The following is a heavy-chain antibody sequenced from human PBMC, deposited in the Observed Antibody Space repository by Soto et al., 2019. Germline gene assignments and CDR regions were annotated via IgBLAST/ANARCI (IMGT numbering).Heavy chain of an antibody. Sequence: PSETLSLTCTVSGGPISSYYWSWIRQPPGKGLEWIGYIYYTGSSNYNPSLKSRLTISVDTSKNQFSLKLSSVTAADTAVHYCASLGSVNLGHCSGGSCQGWFDPWGQGTLVTVSS. D-gene: IGHD2-15*01. J-gene: IGHJ5*02. CDR2: IYYTGSS. CDR3: ASLGSVNLGHCSGGSCQGWFDP. V-gene: IGHV4-59*08. CDR1: GGPISSYY.